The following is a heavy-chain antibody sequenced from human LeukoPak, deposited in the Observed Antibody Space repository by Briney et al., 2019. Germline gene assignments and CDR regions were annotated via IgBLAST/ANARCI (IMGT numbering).Heavy chain of an antibody. Sequence: PGGSLRLSCEGSGFAFNVFGMHWIRQAPGKGLEWVAFIKSDGVFTNYAEAVKGRFTISRDNSDNTVFLQMESVRPDDTAVYYCARKLMSPRRFEYWGQGTLVTVSS. CDR3: ARKLMSPRRFEY. J-gene: IGHJ4*02. V-gene: IGHV3-30*02. D-gene: IGHD2-8*01. CDR2: IKSDGVFT. CDR1: GFAFNVFG.